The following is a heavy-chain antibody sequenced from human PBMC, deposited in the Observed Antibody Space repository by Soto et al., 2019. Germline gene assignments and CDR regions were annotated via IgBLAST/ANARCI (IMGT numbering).Heavy chain of an antibody. CDR2: IYYSGST. Sequence: QVQLQESGPGLVKPSETLSLTCTVSGGSISSYYWSWIRQPPGKGLEWIGYIYYSGSTNYNPSLKSRVTISVDTSKNQFSLKLSSVTAADTAVYYCASAFSSGGMDVWGQGTTVTVSS. CDR1: GGSISSYY. V-gene: IGHV4-59*01. J-gene: IGHJ6*02. CDR3: ASAFSSGGMDV.